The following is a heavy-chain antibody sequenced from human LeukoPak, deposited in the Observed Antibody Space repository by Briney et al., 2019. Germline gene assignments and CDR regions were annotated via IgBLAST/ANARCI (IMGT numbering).Heavy chain of an antibody. Sequence: TVTVSCMASGGTFSNYAISWVRQAPGQGLEWMGGIIPILGTANYAPKFQDRVTISMDESTSTSFMELRSLRSEDTAVYYCANGNYYDRSGNHHRIYNWFDPWGQGTLVTVSS. CDR1: GGTFSNYA. V-gene: IGHV1-69*05. CDR3: ANGNYYDRSGNHHRIYNWFDP. J-gene: IGHJ5*02. D-gene: IGHD3-22*01. CDR2: IIPILGTA.